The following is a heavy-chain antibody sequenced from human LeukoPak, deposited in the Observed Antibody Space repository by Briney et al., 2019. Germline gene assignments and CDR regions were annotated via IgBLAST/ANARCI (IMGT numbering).Heavy chain of an antibody. CDR1: GGSFSGYY. CDR2: TS. Sequence: SETLSLTCAVYGGSFSGYYWSWIRQPPGTGLQWIATSYQGASLKSRVTISLDTSKNQFSLRLTSVTAADTAVYYCARIYGLYQEAMDVWGPGITVTVSS. J-gene: IGHJ6*02. V-gene: IGHV4-34*01. CDR3: ARIYGLYQEAMDV. D-gene: IGHD3-16*02.